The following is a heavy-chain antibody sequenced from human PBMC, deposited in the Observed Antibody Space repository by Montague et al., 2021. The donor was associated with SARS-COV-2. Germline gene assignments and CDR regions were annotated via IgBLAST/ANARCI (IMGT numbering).Heavy chain of an antibody. CDR2: IYYTGNT. D-gene: IGHD3-22*01. V-gene: IGHV4-39*02. CDR3: ARLKRYFVSSGSPSAFDY. J-gene: IGHJ3*01. CDR1: GGSITNNIYY. Sequence: SETLSLTCTVSGGSITNNIYYWAWIRQPPGKGLEWIGSIYYTGNTYYNPSLKSRVTISVVTSKNHFTLKLSSVTAAETAVYYCARLKRYFVSSGSPSAFDYGGQGTKVTVSS.